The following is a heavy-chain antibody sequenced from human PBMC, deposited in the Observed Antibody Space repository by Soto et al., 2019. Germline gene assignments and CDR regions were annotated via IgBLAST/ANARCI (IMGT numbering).Heavy chain of an antibody. Sequence: EVQLLESGGGLIQPGGSLRLSCATFGFSFSNYAMSWVRQAPGKGLEWVSGFGVDYVTYYADSVRGRFNISRDNSKNTLYLQMNILRAEDTALYYCAKAKGSFDHTGPVQWGQGTLVTVSS. D-gene: IGHD2-8*02. CDR1: GFSFSNYA. CDR2: FGVDYVT. CDR3: AKAKGSFDHTGPVQ. J-gene: IGHJ4*02. V-gene: IGHV3-23*01.